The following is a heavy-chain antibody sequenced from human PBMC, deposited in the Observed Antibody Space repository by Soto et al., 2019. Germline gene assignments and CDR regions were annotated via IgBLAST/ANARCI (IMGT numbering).Heavy chain of an antibody. V-gene: IGHV3-23*01. D-gene: IGHD2-15*01. J-gene: IGHJ4*02. CDR3: AKGGGYCSGGRCYFFFDY. CDR2: ISGSGGST. Sequence: GGSLRLSCAASGFTFSSYAMSWVRQAPGKGLEWVSAISGSGGSTYYADSVKGRFTISRDNSKDTLYLQMNSLRAEDTAVYYCAKGGGYCSGGRCYFFFDYWGQGTLVTVSS. CDR1: GFTFSSYA.